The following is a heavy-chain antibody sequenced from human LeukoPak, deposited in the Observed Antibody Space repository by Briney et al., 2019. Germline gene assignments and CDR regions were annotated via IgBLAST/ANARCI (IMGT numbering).Heavy chain of an antibody. CDR3: ARDYEIY. D-gene: IGHD5-12*01. CDR2: ISSSSSYI. Sequence: GGALRLSCAASGFTFSSYSMNWVRQAPGKGLEWVSSISSSSSYIYYGDSVKGRFTISRDNARDSLYLQMNSLRAEDAAVYYCARDYEIYWGQGTLVTVSS. J-gene: IGHJ4*02. V-gene: IGHV3-21*01. CDR1: GFTFSSYS.